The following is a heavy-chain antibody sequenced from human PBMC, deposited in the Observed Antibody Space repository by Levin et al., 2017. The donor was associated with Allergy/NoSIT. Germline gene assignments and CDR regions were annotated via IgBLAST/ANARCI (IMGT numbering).Heavy chain of an antibody. Sequence: LSLTCAASGFTFSNYAMHWVRQAPGKGLEWVGVILDDVSSEFYIDSVKGRFTISRDNSKNRLYLQMDSLRAEDTALYYCVREIAEEGTWGQGTLVIVSS. CDR3: VREIAEEGT. CDR1: GFTFSNYA. CDR2: ILDDVSSE. V-gene: IGHV3-30-3*01. J-gene: IGHJ4*02. D-gene: IGHD1-1*01.